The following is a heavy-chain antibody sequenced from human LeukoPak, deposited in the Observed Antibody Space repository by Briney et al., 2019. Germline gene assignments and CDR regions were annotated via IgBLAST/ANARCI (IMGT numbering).Heavy chain of an antibody. CDR3: ARDWDGHSGSYYDFDY. V-gene: IGHV3-48*03. CDR1: GFTFSSYE. D-gene: IGHD1-26*01. Sequence: GGSLRLSCAASGFTFSSYEMNWVRQAPGKGLEWVSYISSSGSTIYYADSVKGRFTISRDNAKKSLYLQMNSLRAEDTAVYYCARDWDGHSGSYYDFDYWGQGTLVTVSS. J-gene: IGHJ4*02. CDR2: ISSSGSTI.